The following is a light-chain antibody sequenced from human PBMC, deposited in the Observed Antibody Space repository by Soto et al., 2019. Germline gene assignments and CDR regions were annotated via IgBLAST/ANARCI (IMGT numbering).Light chain of an antibody. V-gene: IGLV1-44*01. CDR3: ATWDDSLDGPV. CDR2: TND. J-gene: IGLJ2*01. Sequence: QSVLTQPPSASGAPGQRVTISCSGSSSNIGRNAVNWYRRLPGTAPRLLIYTNDLRPSGVPDRFSASRSGTSASLAISGLQSEDEANFYCATWDDSLDGPVFGGGTKVTVL. CDR1: SSNIGRNA.